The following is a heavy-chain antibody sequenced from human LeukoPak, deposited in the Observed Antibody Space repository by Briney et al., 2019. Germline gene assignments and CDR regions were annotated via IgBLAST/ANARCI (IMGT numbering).Heavy chain of an antibody. CDR2: IIPILGIA. CDR3: ARDRVTTGPFDY. CDR1: GGTFSSYA. Sequence: GASVKVSCKASGGTFSSYAISWVRQAPAQGLEWMGRIIPILGIANYAQKFQGRVTITADKSTSTAYMELSSLRSEDTAVYYCARDRVTTGPFDYWGQGTLVTVSS. V-gene: IGHV1-69*04. J-gene: IGHJ4*02. D-gene: IGHD4-17*01.